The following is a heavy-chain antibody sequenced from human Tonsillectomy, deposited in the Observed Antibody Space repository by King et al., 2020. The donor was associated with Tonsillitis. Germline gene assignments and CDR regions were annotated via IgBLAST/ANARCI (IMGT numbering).Heavy chain of an antibody. Sequence: QLQESGPGLVKPSETLSLTCTVSGGSISSYYWSWIRQPPGKGLEWIGYIYYSGSTNYNPSLKSRVTISVDTSKNQFSLKLSSVTAADTAVYYCARSHYYDSSGYFYYYYYMDVWGKGTTVTVSS. CDR2: IYYSGST. CDR1: GGSISSYY. CDR3: ARSHYYDSSGYFYYYYYMDV. V-gene: IGHV4-59*01. J-gene: IGHJ6*03. D-gene: IGHD3-22*01.